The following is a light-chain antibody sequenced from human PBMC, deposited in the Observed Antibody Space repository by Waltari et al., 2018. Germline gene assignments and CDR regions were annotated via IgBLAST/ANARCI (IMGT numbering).Light chain of an antibody. CDR1: PNVPIG. Sequence: TEVTQTPATMSLSPGDRPTLSCRPIPNVPIGLAWYQQKPGQAHRLLIYGASTRATDIPDRLSGTGSGTDFSLTISSLESEDFALYYCHLYNKWSGTFGQGTNLEI. V-gene: IGKV3-15*01. CDR3: HLYNKWSGT. CDR2: GAS. J-gene: IGKJ1*01.